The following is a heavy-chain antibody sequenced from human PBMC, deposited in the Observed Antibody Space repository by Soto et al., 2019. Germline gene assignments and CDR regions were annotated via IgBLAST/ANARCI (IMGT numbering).Heavy chain of an antibody. Sequence: QVQLVQSGAEVKKPGASVKVSCKASGYSFATYGFSWVRQAPGQGLECVGWISAHNGDTHYSQKFQGRVTLTTDTSTNTAYMELRSLTSEDTAVYFCATEPIYYNEGSGYYPLGHWGQGTLVTVSS. CDR1: GYSFATYG. CDR2: ISAHNGDT. V-gene: IGHV1-18*04. CDR3: ATEPIYYNEGSGYYPLGH. J-gene: IGHJ4*02. D-gene: IGHD3-22*01.